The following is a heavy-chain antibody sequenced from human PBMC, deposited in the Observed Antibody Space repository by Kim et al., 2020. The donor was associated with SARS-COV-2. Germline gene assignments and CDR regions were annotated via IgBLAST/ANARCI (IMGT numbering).Heavy chain of an antibody. V-gene: IGHV1-46*01. CDR3: ARGCWGGTSCSTFDY. CDR1: GYTFTSYY. D-gene: IGHD2-2*01. CDR2: INPSGGST. Sequence: ASVRVSCKASGYTFTSYYMHWVRQAPGQGLEWMGIINPSGGSTSYAQKFQGRVTMTRDTSTSTVYMELSSLRSEDTAVYYCARGCWGGTSCSTFDYWGQGTLVTVSS. J-gene: IGHJ4*02.